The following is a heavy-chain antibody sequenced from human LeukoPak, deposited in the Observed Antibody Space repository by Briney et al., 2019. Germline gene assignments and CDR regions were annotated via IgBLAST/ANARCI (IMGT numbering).Heavy chain of an antibody. CDR3: ARAAVGATPVYYYYYYYMDV. V-gene: IGHV4-4*07. D-gene: IGHD1-26*01. CDR2: IYTSGST. Sequence: PSETLSLTCTVSGGSISSYYWSWIRQPAGNGLEWIGRIYTSGSTNYNPSLKSRVTMSVDTSKNQFSLKLSSVTAADTAVYYCARAAVGATPVYYYYYYYMDVWGKGTTVTVSS. J-gene: IGHJ6*03. CDR1: GGSISSYY.